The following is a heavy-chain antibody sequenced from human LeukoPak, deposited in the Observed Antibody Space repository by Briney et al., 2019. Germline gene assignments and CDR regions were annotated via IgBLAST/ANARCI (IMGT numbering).Heavy chain of an antibody. Sequence: GGSLRLSCAASGFTFDDYAMHWVRQAPGKGLEWVSGISWNSGSIGYADSVKGRFTISRDNAKNSLYLRMNSLRAEDTALYYCAKAYDSSGYYPNWFDPWGQGTLVTVSS. V-gene: IGHV3-9*01. CDR3: AKAYDSSGYYPNWFDP. CDR1: GFTFDDYA. D-gene: IGHD3-22*01. CDR2: ISWNSGSI. J-gene: IGHJ5*02.